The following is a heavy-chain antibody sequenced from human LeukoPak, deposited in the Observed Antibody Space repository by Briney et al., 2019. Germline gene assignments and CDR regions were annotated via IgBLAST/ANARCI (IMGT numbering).Heavy chain of an antibody. CDR3: AKSGDYGDLNWFDP. V-gene: IGHV3-9*01. D-gene: IGHD4-17*01. J-gene: IGHJ5*02. CDR2: ISWNSGSI. Sequence: QPGRSLRLSCAASGFTFDDYAMHWVRQAPGKGLEWVSGISWNSGSIAYADSVKGRFTISRDNAKNSLYLQMNSLRAEDTAVYYCAKSGDYGDLNWFDPWGQGTLVTVSS. CDR1: GFTFDDYA.